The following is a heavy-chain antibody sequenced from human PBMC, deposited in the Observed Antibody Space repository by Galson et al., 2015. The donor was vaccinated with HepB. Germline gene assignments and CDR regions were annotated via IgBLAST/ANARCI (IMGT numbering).Heavy chain of an antibody. V-gene: IGHV3-72*01. D-gene: IGHD3-22*01. J-gene: IGHJ6*02. CDR3: ARAGNYYDSSGRGYYGMDV. Sequence: SLRLSCAASGFTFSDHYMDWVRQAPGKGLEWVGRTRNKANSYTTEYAASVKGRFTISRDDSKNSLYLQMNSLKTEDTAVYYCARAGNYYDSSGRGYYGMDVWGQGTTVTVSS. CDR2: TRNKANSYTT. CDR1: GFTFSDHY.